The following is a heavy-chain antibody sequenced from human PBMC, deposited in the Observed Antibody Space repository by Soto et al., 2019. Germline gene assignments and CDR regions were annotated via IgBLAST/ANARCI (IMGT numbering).Heavy chain of an antibody. D-gene: IGHD2-15*01. V-gene: IGHV1-69*13. CDR2: ITPIFGTA. CDR3: AREDPDMDCSGGSCYGY. CDR1: GGTFSSYA. Sequence: ASVKVSCKASGGTFSSYAISWVRQAPGQGLEWMGGITPIFGTANYAQKFQGRVTITADESTSTAYMELSSLRSEDTAVYYCAREDPDMDCSGGSCYGYRGQGTLVTVSS. J-gene: IGHJ4*02.